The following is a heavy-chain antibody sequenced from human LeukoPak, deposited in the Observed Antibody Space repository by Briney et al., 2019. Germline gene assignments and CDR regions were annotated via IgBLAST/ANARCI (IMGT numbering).Heavy chain of an antibody. CDR2: ISGSGTIT. Sequence: GGTLRLTCAASGFTFSNFGMSWVRQAPGKGLEWVSTISGSGTITYCADSVKGRFTISRDNAKNSLYLQMNSLRAEDTAVYYCARDGYSSGGALDYWGQGTLVTVSS. D-gene: IGHD6-19*01. CDR1: GFTFSNFG. J-gene: IGHJ4*02. CDR3: ARDGYSSGGALDY. V-gene: IGHV3-21*01.